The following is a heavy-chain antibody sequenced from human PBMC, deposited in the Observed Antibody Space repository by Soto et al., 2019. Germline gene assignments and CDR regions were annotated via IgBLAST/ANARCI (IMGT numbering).Heavy chain of an antibody. D-gene: IGHD2-2*01. V-gene: IGHV3-66*01. J-gene: IGHJ6*02. CDR2: IYSGGST. Sequence: GGSLRLCCAASGFTVSRNYMSLARKDPRKGLEWVSVIYSGGSTYYADSVKGRFTISRDNSKNPLYLQMNSLRAEDTAVYYCARAGPPTTGLGFVVVPAARLGYYYGMDVWGQGT. CDR1: GFTVSRNY. CDR3: ARAGPPTTGLGFVVVPAARLGYYYGMDV.